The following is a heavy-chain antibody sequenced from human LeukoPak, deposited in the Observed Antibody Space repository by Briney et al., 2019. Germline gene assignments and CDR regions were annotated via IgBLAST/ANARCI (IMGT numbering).Heavy chain of an antibody. Sequence: TSETLSLTCTVSGGSISSSSYYWGWIRQPPGKGLEWIGEINHSGSTNYNPSLKSRVTISVDTSKNQFSLKLSSVTAADTAVYYCARGRRRGYRYYMDVWGKGATVTVSS. V-gene: IGHV4-39*07. CDR2: INHSGST. CDR1: GGSISSSSYY. J-gene: IGHJ6*03. CDR3: ARGRRRGYRYYMDV. D-gene: IGHD5-18*01.